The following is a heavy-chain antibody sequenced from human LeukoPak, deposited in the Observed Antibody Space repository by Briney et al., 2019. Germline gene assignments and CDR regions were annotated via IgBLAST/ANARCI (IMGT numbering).Heavy chain of an antibody. CDR2: ISGSDRTT. J-gene: IGHJ4*02. V-gene: IGHV3-23*01. CDR3: ARDHYPGDYDSSGYSDY. CDR1: GFTFSSYA. D-gene: IGHD3-22*01. Sequence: PGGSLRLSCAASGFTFSSYAMSWVRQAPGKGLERVSGISGSDRTTYYADSVKGRFTISRDNSKNTLYLQMNSLRAEDTAVYYCARDHYPGDYDSSGYSDYWGQGTLVTVSS.